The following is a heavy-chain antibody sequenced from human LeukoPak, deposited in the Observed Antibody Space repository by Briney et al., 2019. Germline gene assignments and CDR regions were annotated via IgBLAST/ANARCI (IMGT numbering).Heavy chain of an antibody. CDR1: GFTFSSYA. Sequence: GGSLRLSCAASGFTFSSYAMSWVRQAPGKGLEWVSAISGSGGSTYYADSVKGRFTISRDNSKNTPYLQMNSLRAEDTAVYYCAKDLRVLLWFGPQDCWGQGTLVTVSS. D-gene: IGHD3-10*01. CDR3: AKDLRVLLWFGPQDC. CDR2: ISGSGGST. V-gene: IGHV3-23*01. J-gene: IGHJ4*02.